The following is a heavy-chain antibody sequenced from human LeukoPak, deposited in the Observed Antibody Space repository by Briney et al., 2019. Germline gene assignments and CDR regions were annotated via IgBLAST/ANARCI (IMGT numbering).Heavy chain of an antibody. V-gene: IGHV3-21*01. J-gene: IGHJ4*02. CDR3: ARDSQAGSYYLYYFEY. CDR1: GFSFSAYT. D-gene: IGHD3-10*01. CDR2: ISGSSSYI. Sequence: GGSLRLSCAASGFSFSAYTMNWVRQSPGKGLEWVSSISGSSSYIYYTDSVMGRFTISRDNAKNSLYLQMSSLRAEDTAVYYCARDSQAGSYYLYYFEYWGQGTLVTVSS.